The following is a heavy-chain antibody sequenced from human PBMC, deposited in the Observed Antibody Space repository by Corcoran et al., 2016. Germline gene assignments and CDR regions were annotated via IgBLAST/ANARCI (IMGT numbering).Heavy chain of an antibody. CDR1: GGSLSSHY. CDR2: MYYSGST. Sequence: QVQLQESGPGLVKPSETLSLTCTVSGGSLSSHYWSWIRQPPGKGLEYIGYMYYSGSTNNNPSLKSRFTISVDTSKNQFSLELSSVTAADTAVYSCAGGVVARSYWYCDLWGRGTLVTVSS. V-gene: IGHV4-59*11. D-gene: IGHD2-15*01. J-gene: IGHJ2*01. CDR3: AGGVVARSYWYCDL.